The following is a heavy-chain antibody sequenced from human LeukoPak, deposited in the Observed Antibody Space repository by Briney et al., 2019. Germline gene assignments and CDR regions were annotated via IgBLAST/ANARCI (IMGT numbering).Heavy chain of an antibody. V-gene: IGHV4-59*12. CDR2: IYYSGST. D-gene: IGHD2-2*02. J-gene: IGHJ4*02. CDR3: ARDTGDCSSTSCYIPGDY. CDR1: GGSISSYY. Sequence: PSETLSLTCTVSGGSISSYYWSWIRQPPGKGLEWIGYIYYSGSTNYNPSLKSRVTISVDTSKNQFSLKPSSVTAADTAVYYCARDTGDCSSTSCYIPGDYWGQGTLVTVSS.